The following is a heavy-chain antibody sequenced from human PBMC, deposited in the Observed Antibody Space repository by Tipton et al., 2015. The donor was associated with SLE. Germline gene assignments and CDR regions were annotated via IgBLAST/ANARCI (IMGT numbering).Heavy chain of an antibody. CDR1: GGSISSSSYY. V-gene: IGHV4-39*01. D-gene: IGHD2-21*02. J-gene: IGHJ5*02. Sequence: TLSLTCTVSGGSISSSSYYWGWIRQPPGKGLEWIGSIYYSGSTYYNPSLKSRVTISVDTSKNQFSLKLSSVTAADTAVYYCARHGAGPDILHWFDPWGQGILVTVSS. CDR2: IYYSGST. CDR3: ARHGAGPDILHWFDP.